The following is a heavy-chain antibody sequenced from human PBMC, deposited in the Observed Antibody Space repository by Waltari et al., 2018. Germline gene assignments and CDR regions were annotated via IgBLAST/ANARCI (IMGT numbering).Heavy chain of an antibody. Sequence: QVQLVESGGGVVQPGRSLRLSCAASGFTFSNYGMHWFRQAPGKGLGWVAVVCYDGSDKFYSDSVKGRFTISRDNSKNALYLQMNGLREEDTAVYYCAKDPTDSKSPREDHPAFDVWGQGTMVTVS. CDR2: VCYDGSDK. J-gene: IGHJ3*01. V-gene: IGHV3-30*18. D-gene: IGHD3-22*01. CDR1: GFTFSNYG. CDR3: AKDPTDSKSPREDHPAFDV.